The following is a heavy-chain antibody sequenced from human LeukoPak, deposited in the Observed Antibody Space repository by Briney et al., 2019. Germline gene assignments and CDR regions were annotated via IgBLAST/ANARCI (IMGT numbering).Heavy chain of an antibody. Sequence: SQTLSLTCAISGDSVSTNSAAWNWIRQSPSRGLEWLGRTYYRSKWYNDYAVSVKSRAIINPDTSKNQFSLQLNAVTPEDTAVYYCTRAGSGAFDIWGQGTMVTVSS. CDR2: TYYRSKWYN. V-gene: IGHV6-1*01. CDR1: GDSVSTNSAA. D-gene: IGHD3-10*01. CDR3: TRAGSGAFDI. J-gene: IGHJ3*02.